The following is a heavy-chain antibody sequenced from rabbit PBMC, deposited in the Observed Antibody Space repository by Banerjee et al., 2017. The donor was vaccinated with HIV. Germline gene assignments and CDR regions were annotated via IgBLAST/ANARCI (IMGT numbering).Heavy chain of an antibody. Sequence: QSLEESGGDLVKPGASLTLTCTASGIDFSSYYYMCWVRQAPGKGLEWIACIYGGSSGSAFYASWAKGRFTISKTSSTTVTLQMTRLTVADTATYFCARAGTSGWGDAFNLWGQGTLVTVS. J-gene: IGHJ4*01. CDR1: GIDFSSYYY. V-gene: IGHV1S40*01. CDR2: IYGGSSGSA. D-gene: IGHD4-1*01. CDR3: ARAGTSGWGDAFNL.